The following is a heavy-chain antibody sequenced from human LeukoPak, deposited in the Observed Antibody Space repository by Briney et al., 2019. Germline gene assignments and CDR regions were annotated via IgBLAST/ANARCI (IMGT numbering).Heavy chain of an antibody. CDR1: GGSFSSYY. J-gene: IGHJ1*01. V-gene: IGHV4-39*07. D-gene: IGHD3-22*01. Sequence: SETLSLTCAVYGGSFSSYYWGWIRQPPGKGLEWIGSIYYSGSTYYNPSLKSRVTISVDTSKNQFSLKLSSVTAADTAVYYCARGNSYYDSSDYFPWESFQHWGQGTLVTVSS. CDR2: IYYSGST. CDR3: ARGNSYYDSSDYFPWESFQH.